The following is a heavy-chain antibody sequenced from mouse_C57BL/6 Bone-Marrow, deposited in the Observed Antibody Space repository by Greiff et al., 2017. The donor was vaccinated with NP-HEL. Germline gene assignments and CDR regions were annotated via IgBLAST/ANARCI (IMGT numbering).Heavy chain of an antibody. V-gene: IGHV5-9*01. J-gene: IGHJ3*01. Sequence: EVMLVESGGGLVKPGGSLKLSCAASGFTFSSYTMSWVRQTPEKRLEWVATISGGGGNTYYPDSVKGRFTISRDNAKNTLYLQMSSLRSEDTALYYCARQNWDGCAYWGQGTLVTVSA. CDR3: ARQNWDGCAY. CDR1: GFTFSSYT. D-gene: IGHD4-1*01. CDR2: ISGGGGNT.